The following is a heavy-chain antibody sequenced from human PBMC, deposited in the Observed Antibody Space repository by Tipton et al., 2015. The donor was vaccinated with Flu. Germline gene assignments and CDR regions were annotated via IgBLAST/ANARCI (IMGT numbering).Heavy chain of an antibody. V-gene: IGHV4-39*07. Sequence: TLSLTCTVSGGSIRSSSYYWGWIHQPPGKGPEWIGSMLYGGSTYYNPSLESRVTISLDTSKNQFSLKLGSVTAADTAVYYCARDDSGFNDYWGPGTLVTVSS. CDR3: ARDDSGFNDY. D-gene: IGHD3-22*01. J-gene: IGHJ4*02. CDR2: MLYGGST. CDR1: GGSIRSSSYY.